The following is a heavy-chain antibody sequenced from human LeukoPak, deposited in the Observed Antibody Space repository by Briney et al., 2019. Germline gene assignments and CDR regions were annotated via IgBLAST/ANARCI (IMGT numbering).Heavy chain of an antibody. CDR2: IKQDGSEK. V-gene: IGHV3-7*01. J-gene: IGHJ6*03. CDR1: GFTFSSYW. CDR3: ARGPVEWLLSGDYYMDV. D-gene: IGHD3-3*01. Sequence: GGSLRLSCAASGFTFSSYWMSWVRQAPGKGLEWVANIKQDGSEKYYVDSVKGRFTISRDNAKNSLYLQMNSLRAEDTAVYYCARGPVEWLLSGDYYMDVWAKGPRSPSP.